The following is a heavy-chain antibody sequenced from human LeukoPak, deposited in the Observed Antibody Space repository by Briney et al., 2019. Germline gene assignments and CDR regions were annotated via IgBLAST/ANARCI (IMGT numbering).Heavy chain of an antibody. CDR2: ISSSGSTI. V-gene: IGHV3-11*04. CDR1: GFTFSDYY. D-gene: IGHD2-2*02. J-gene: IGHJ4*02. CDR3: ARGYCSSTSCSTPLD. Sequence: KPGGSLRLSCAASGFTFSDYYMSLIRQAPGKGLEWVSYISSSGSTIYYADSVKGRFTISRDNAKNSLYLQMNSLRAEDTAVYYCARGYCSSTSCSTPLDWGQGTLVTVSS.